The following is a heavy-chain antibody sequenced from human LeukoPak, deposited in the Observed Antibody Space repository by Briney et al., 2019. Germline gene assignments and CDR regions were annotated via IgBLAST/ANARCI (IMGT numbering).Heavy chain of an antibody. CDR2: ISISGDTR. Sequence: GGSLRLSCAASGFTFTSYEMNWVRQAPGKGLEWVSYISISGDTRDYADSVKGRFTISRDNTKNSLYLQMNSLRAEDTAVYFCAREMAAGTFDYWGQGALVTVSS. D-gene: IGHD5-24*01. J-gene: IGHJ4*02. V-gene: IGHV3-48*03. CDR3: AREMAAGTFDY. CDR1: GFTFTSYE.